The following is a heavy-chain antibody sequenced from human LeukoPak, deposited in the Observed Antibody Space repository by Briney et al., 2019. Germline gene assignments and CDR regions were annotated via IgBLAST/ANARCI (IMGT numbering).Heavy chain of an antibody. D-gene: IGHD2-15*01. V-gene: IGHV3-30-3*01. CDR3: AREAANWFDP. CDR1: GFTFSSYA. CDR2: ISYDGSNK. Sequence: QTGGSLRLSCAASGFTFSSYAMHWVRQAPGKGLEWVAVISYDGSNKYYADSVKGRFTISRDNSKNTLYLQMNSLRAEDTAVYYCAREAANWFDPWGQGTLVTVSS. J-gene: IGHJ5*02.